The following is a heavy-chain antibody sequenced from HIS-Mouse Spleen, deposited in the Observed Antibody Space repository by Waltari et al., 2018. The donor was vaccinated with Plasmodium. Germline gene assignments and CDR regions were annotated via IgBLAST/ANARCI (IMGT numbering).Heavy chain of an antibody. CDR2: IYHSGST. J-gene: IGHJ2*01. Sequence: QVQLPESGPGLVKPSETLSLTCTVSGYSTSSGYYWGWIRQPPGKGLEWIGSIYHSGSTYYNPSLKSRVTISVDTSKNQFSLKLSSVTAADTAVYYCARSLGIASSYWYFDLWGRGTLVTVSS. V-gene: IGHV4-38-2*02. D-gene: IGHD2-15*01. CDR3: ARSLGIASSYWYFDL. CDR1: GYSTSSGYY.